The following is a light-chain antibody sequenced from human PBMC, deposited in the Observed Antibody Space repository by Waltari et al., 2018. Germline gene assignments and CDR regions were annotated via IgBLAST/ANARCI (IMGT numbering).Light chain of an antibody. CDR2: DVS. Sequence: QSALTQPASVSGSPGQSITISCTGTSSDVGGYNYVSWYQQPPGKAPKLIIYDVSNRPSGVSNRFSGSTSCNTASLTISGLQAEDEADYYCSSYISSSTLELFGGGTSLTVL. CDR3: SSYISSSTLEL. J-gene: IGLJ2*01. V-gene: IGLV2-14*03. CDR1: SSDVGGYNY.